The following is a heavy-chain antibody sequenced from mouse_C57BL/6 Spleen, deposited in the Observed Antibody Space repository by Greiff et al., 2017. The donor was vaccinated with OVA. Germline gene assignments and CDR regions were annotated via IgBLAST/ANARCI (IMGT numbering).Heavy chain of an antibody. D-gene: IGHD1-1*01. Sequence: VQLQQSGPELVKPGASVKISCKASGYTFTDYYMNWVKQSHGKSLEWIGDINPNNGGTNYNQKIKGKATLTVDKSSSTAYMELRSLTSEDSAVYYCARWHYGSSWYFDVWGTGTTVTVSS. CDR2: INPNNGGT. CDR1: GYTFTDYY. CDR3: ARWHYGSSWYFDV. J-gene: IGHJ1*03. V-gene: IGHV1-26*01.